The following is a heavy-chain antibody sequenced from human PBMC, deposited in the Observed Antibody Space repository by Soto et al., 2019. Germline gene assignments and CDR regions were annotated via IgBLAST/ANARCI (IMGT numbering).Heavy chain of an antibody. Sequence: SETLSLTCTVSGGSISSSSYYWGWIRQPPGRGLEWIGSIYYSGSTYYNPSLKSRVTISVDTSKNQFSLKLSSVTAADTAVYYCARQIQVVWFGESWFDPWGQGTLVTVSS. CDR2: IYYSGST. J-gene: IGHJ5*02. V-gene: IGHV4-39*01. CDR1: GGSISSSSYY. D-gene: IGHD3-10*01. CDR3: ARQIQVVWFGESWFDP.